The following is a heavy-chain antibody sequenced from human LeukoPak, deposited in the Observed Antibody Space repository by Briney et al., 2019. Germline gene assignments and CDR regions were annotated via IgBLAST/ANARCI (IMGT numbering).Heavy chain of an antibody. CDR3: ARESITMVRGVIMDWFDP. V-gene: IGHV4-61*01. CDR1: GGSVSSGRYY. D-gene: IGHD3-10*01. Sequence: SETLSLTCTVSGGSVSSGRYYWNWIRQPPGKGLEWIGYIYSSGRTNYNPSLKSRVTISVDTSKNQFSLKLSSVTAADTAVYYCARESITMVRGVIMDWFDPWGQGTLVTVSS. J-gene: IGHJ5*02. CDR2: IYSSGRT.